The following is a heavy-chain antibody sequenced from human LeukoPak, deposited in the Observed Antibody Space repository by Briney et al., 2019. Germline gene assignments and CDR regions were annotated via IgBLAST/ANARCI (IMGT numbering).Heavy chain of an antibody. CDR3: VRGSLWFGELFDY. CDR1: GFTFSSYG. CDR2: IWYDGSNK. J-gene: IGHJ4*02. Sequence: PGRSLRLSCAASGFTFSSYGMHWVRQAPGKGLEWVAVIWYDGSNKYYADSVKGRFTISRDNAKNSLYLQMNSLRAEDTAVYYCVRGSLWFGELFDYWGQGTLVTVSS. V-gene: IGHV3-33*01. D-gene: IGHD3-10*01.